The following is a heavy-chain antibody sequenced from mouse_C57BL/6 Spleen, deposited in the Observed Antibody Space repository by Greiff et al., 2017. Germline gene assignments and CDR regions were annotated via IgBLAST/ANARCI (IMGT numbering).Heavy chain of an antibody. V-gene: IGHV3-6*01. Sequence: EVQLQESGPGLVKPSQSLSLTCSVTGYSITSGYYWNWIRQFPGNKLEWMGYISYDGSNNYNPSLKNRISITRDTSKNQFFLKLNSVTTEDTATYYCARGYYDYGWFAYWGQGTLVTVSA. CDR2: ISYDGSN. D-gene: IGHD2-4*01. CDR1: GYSITSGYY. CDR3: ARGYYDYGWFAY. J-gene: IGHJ3*01.